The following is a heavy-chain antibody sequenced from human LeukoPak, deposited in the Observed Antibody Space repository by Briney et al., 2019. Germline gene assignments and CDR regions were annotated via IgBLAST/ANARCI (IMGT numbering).Heavy chain of an antibody. J-gene: IGHJ4*02. CDR3: AKDYVSGDGYWDFDY. V-gene: IGHV3-74*01. D-gene: IGHD5-24*01. CDR2: IGTDGTDT. CDR1: GFTFNTYF. Sequence: GGSLRLSCTVSGFTFNTYFMHWVRQSPGKGLVWVSHIGTDGTDTAYADSVKGRFTISRDNSKNTLYLQMNSLRVEDTAVYYCAKDYVSGDGYWDFDYWGQGTLVTVSS.